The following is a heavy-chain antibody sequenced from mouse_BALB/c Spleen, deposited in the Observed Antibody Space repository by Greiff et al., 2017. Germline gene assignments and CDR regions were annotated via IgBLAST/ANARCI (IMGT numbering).Heavy chain of an antibody. J-gene: IGHJ3*01. CDR1: GFNIKDTY. V-gene: IGHV14-3*02. Sequence: EVQLQESGAELVKPGASVKLSCTASGFNIKDTYMHWVKQRPEQGLEWIGRIDPANGNTKYDPKFQGKATITADTSSNTAYLQLSSLTSEDTAVYYCASHSSWFAYWGQGTLVTVSA. CDR3: ASHSSWFAY. D-gene: IGHD1-1*01. CDR2: IDPANGNT.